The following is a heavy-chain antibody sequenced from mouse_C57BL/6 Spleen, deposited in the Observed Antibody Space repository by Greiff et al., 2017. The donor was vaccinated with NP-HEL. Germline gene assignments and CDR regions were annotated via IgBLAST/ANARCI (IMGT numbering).Heavy chain of an antibody. CDR1: GYTFTSYW. V-gene: IGHV1-50*01. D-gene: IGHD1-1*01. J-gene: IGHJ1*03. CDR3: AREGEGITTVVAPRYFDV. Sequence: QVHVKQPGAELVKPGASVKLSCKASGYTFTSYWMQWVKQRPGQGLEWIGEIDPSDSYTNYNQKFKGKATLTVDTSSSTAYMQLSSLTSEDSAVYYCAREGEGITTVVAPRYFDVWGTGTTVTVSS. CDR2: IDPSDSYT.